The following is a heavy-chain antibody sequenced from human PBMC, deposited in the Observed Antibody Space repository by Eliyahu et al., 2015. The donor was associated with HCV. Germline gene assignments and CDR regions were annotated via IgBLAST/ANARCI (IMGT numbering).Heavy chain of an antibody. CDR3: ARGHYGDSTWGDY. CDR1: GFXFSXYG. CDR2: IWYDGSNK. J-gene: IGHJ4*02. D-gene: IGHD4-17*01. Sequence: QVQLVESGGGVVQPGRSLRLSXAASGFXFSXYGMHWVRQAPGKGLEWVAVIWYDGSNKYYADSVKGRFTISRDNSKNTLYLQMNSLRAEDTAVYYCARGHYGDSTWGDYWGQGTLVTVSS. V-gene: IGHV3-33*01.